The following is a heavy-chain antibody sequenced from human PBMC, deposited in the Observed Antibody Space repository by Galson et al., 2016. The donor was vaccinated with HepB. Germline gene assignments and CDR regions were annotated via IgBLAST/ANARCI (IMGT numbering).Heavy chain of an antibody. J-gene: IGHJ3*02. D-gene: IGHD2-15*01. Sequence: CAISGDSVSSKSAAWNWIRQSPSRGLEWLGRTYYRSKWYYDYAVSVKSRISITPDTPKNQFSLRMTSVAPEDTAVYYCARDLDIAIAATNDAFDIWGQGTMVTVTS. CDR2: TYYRSKWYY. V-gene: IGHV6-1*01. CDR3: ARDLDIAIAATNDAFDI. CDR1: GDSVSSKSAA.